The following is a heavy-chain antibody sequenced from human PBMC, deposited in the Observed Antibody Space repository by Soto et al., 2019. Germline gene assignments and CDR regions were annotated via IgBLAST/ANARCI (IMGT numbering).Heavy chain of an antibody. D-gene: IGHD3-3*01. V-gene: IGHV3-7*01. CDR3: ARGLYDFWSGYHDYFDY. Sequence: GGFLRLSCAASGFTFSSYWMSWVRQAPGKGLEWVANIKQDGSEKYYVDSVKGRFTISRDNAKNSLYLQMNSLRAEDTAVYYCARGLYDFWSGYHDYFDYWGQGTLVTVSS. CDR1: GFTFSSYW. CDR2: IKQDGSEK. J-gene: IGHJ4*02.